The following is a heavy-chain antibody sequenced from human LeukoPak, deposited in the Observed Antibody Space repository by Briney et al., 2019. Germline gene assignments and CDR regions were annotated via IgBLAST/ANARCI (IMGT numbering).Heavy chain of an antibody. Sequence: PSETLSLTCTVSGYSISSGYYWGWIRQPPGKGLEWIGSIYHSGSTYYNPFLKSRATISVDTSKNQFSLKLSSVTAADTAVYYCARLPTRSGYSDYWGQGTLVTVSS. CDR3: ARLPTRSGYSDY. D-gene: IGHD3-3*01. V-gene: IGHV4-38-2*02. CDR2: IYHSGST. J-gene: IGHJ4*02. CDR1: GYSISSGYY.